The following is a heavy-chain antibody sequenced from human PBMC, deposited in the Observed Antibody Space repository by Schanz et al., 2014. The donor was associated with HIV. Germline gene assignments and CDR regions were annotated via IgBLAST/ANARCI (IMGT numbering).Heavy chain of an antibody. D-gene: IGHD2-21*02. CDR1: GFIFSSYG. Sequence: QVQLVESGGGVVQPGRSLRLSCAASGFIFSSYGMHWVRQAPGKGLEWEPVIWYDGSKKYYVDSVKGRFTISRDNSKNTLYLQMNSLRAEDTAVYYCARDRMTANWKNDMDVWGQGTTVTVSS. V-gene: IGHV3-33*01. CDR3: ARDRMTANWKNDMDV. J-gene: IGHJ6*02. CDR2: IWYDGSKK.